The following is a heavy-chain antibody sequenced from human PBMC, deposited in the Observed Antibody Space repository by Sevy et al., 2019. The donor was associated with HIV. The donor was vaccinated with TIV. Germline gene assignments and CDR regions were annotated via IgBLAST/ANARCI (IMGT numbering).Heavy chain of an antibody. V-gene: IGHV3-15*01. CDR1: GFTFSNAW. D-gene: IGHD1-26*01. CDR2: IKSKTDGGTR. J-gene: IGHJ4*02. CDR3: TAGVGTSDFDY. Sequence: GGSLRLSCVASGFTFSNAWMSWVRQTPGKGLEWVGRIKSKTDGGTRDFAAPVKGRFAIARDESKNTLSLQMDSLKTEDTAVYYCTAGVGTSDFDYWGQGILVTVSS.